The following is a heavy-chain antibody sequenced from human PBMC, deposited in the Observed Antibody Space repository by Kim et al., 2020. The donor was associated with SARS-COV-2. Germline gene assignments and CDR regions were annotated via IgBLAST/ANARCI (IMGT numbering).Heavy chain of an antibody. V-gene: IGHV4-39*01. CDR3: TRLNYYDISGYYEFDY. Sequence: SLKSRVTISVDTSKNQFSLKLSSVTAADTAVYYCTRLNYYDISGYYEFDYWGQGTLVTVSS. J-gene: IGHJ4*02. D-gene: IGHD3-22*01.